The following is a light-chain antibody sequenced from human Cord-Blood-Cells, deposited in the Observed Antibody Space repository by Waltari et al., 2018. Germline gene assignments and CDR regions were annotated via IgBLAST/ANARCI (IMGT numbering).Light chain of an antibody. Sequence: QSALTQPASVSGSPGQSITISCTGTSSDVGGYNYVSWYQQHPGKAPKLMIYDVSNRPSGVSNLFSGSKSXNTASXXISGLQAEDEADYYCSSYTSSSTVVFGGGTKLTVL. CDR1: SSDVGGYNY. CDR3: SSYTSSSTVV. J-gene: IGLJ2*01. V-gene: IGLV2-14*01. CDR2: DVS.